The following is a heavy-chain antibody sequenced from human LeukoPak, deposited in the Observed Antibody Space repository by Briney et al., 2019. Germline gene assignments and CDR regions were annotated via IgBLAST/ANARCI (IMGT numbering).Heavy chain of an antibody. Sequence: PSETLSLTCTVSGGSISSSSYYWGWIRQPPGKGLEWIGSIYYSGSTYYNPSLKSRVTISVDTSKNQFSLKLSSVTAADTAVYYCARQVGIEEGYCSGGSCYGYYYYYYMDVWGKGTTVTISS. J-gene: IGHJ6*03. CDR1: GGSISSSSYY. CDR3: ARQVGIEEGYCSGGSCYGYYYYYYMDV. V-gene: IGHV4-39*01. D-gene: IGHD2-15*01. CDR2: IYYSGST.